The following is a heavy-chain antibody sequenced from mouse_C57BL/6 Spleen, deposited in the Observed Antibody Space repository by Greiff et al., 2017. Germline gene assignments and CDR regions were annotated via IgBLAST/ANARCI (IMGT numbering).Heavy chain of an antibody. D-gene: IGHD2-1*01. J-gene: IGHJ4*01. CDR3: ARHGGNGYAMDY. CDR2: IWSDGST. Sequence: VQLQESGPGLVAPSQSLSITCTVSGFSLTSYGVHWFRQPPGKGLEWLVVIWSDGSTTYNSALNSRLSISKDNSKSQVFLKMNSLQTEDTAMYYCARHGGNGYAMDYWGQGTSVTVSS. CDR1: GFSLTSYG. V-gene: IGHV2-6-1*01.